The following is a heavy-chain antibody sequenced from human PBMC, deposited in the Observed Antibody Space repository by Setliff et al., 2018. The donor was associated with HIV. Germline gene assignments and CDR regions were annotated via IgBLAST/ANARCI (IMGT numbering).Heavy chain of an antibody. J-gene: IGHJ4*01. Sequence: GGSLRLSCAASGFNFRSYGMTWVRQAPGKGLDWVAHIGSSNHGIHYTASVQGRFTVSRDNANNLLFLQMNNLSVEDTAVYYCASFFGDYGYWGHGTQVTV. CDR1: GFNFRSYG. CDR3: ASFFGDYGY. D-gene: IGHD3-10*01. CDR2: IGSSNHGI. V-gene: IGHV3-48*04.